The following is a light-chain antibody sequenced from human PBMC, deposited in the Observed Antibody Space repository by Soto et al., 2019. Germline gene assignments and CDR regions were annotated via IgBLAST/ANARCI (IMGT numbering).Light chain of an antibody. CDR2: KAS. Sequence: DIQMTQSPSTLSASVGDRVTITCRASQSISSWLAWYQQKPGKAPKLLIYKASSLESGVPSRFSGSGSGTEFTLTISNLQPDDFATYYCQQYNSQRTFGQGTKVEIK. J-gene: IGKJ1*01. CDR3: QQYNSQRT. CDR1: QSISSW. V-gene: IGKV1-5*03.